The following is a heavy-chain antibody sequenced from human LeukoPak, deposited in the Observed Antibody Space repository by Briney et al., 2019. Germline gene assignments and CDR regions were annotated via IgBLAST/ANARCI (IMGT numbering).Heavy chain of an antibody. V-gene: IGHV3-30*04. CDR1: GFTFSSYA. D-gene: IGHD3-10*01. CDR2: ISYDGSNK. CDR3: ASAKYYYGSGSYSPRSNWFDP. J-gene: IGHJ5*02. Sequence: PGRSLRLSCAASGFTFSSYAMHWVRQAPGKGLEWVAVISYDGSNKYYADSVKGRFTISRDNSKKTLYLQMNSLRAEDTAVYYCASAKYYYGSGSYSPRSNWFDPCGQGTLVTVSS.